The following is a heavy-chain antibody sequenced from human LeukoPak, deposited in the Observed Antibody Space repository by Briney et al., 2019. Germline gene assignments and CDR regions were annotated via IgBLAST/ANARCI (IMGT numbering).Heavy chain of an antibody. V-gene: IGHV4-31*03. Sequence: PSETLSLTCTVSGGSISIGGYYWSWIRQHPGKGLEWIGYIYYSGSTYYNPSLKSRVTISVDTSKNQFSLKLSSVTAADTAVYYCARGWDTAMAPRRDYWGQGTLVTVSS. CDR1: GGSISIGGYY. CDR2: IYYSGST. J-gene: IGHJ4*02. D-gene: IGHD5-18*01. CDR3: ARGWDTAMAPRRDY.